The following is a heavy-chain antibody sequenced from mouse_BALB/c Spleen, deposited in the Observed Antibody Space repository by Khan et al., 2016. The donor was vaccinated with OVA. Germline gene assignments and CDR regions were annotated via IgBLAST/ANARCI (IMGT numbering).Heavy chain of an antibody. Sequence: QVQLKESGAELAKPGASVTMSCKASGFTFTTYWMHWVKQRPGQGLEWIGYINPTSGYTDYNQKFKDKATLTADKSSSTAYMQLGSLTSEDSAVYYCARDRIDYWGQGTTLTVSS. J-gene: IGHJ2*01. CDR3: ARDRIDY. CDR2: INPTSGYT. V-gene: IGHV1-7*01. CDR1: GFTFTTYW.